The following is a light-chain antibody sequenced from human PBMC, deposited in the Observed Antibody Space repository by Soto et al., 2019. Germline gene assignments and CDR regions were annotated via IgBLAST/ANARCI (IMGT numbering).Light chain of an antibody. Sequence: QSVLTQPPSASGTPGQRVTISCSGSSSNIGSNYVSWYQQLPGTAPKLLISMNNHRPSGVPDRFSGSKSGTSASLAISGLRSEDEADYYCASWDDSLSGPVFGAGTQLTVL. V-gene: IGLV1-47*01. J-gene: IGLJ7*01. CDR1: SSNIGSNY. CDR3: ASWDDSLSGPV. CDR2: MNN.